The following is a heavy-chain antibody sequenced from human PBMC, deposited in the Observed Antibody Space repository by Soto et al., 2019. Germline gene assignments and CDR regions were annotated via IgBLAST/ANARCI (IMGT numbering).Heavy chain of an antibody. CDR2: INDSGST. CDR1: GGSVSSGSYY. CDR3: ARGRGWLLFDY. V-gene: IGHV4-61*01. J-gene: IGHJ4*02. Sequence: QVQLQESGPGLVKPSETLSLTYTVSGGSVSSGSYYWSWIRQPPGKGLEWIGYINDSGSTNYKPSLKSRVTISVDTSKNLFSLNLTSVTAADTAVYYCARGRGWLLFDYWGQGTLVTVSS. D-gene: IGHD6-19*01.